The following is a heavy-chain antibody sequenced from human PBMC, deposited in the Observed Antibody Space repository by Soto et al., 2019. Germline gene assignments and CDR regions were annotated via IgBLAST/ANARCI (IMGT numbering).Heavy chain of an antibody. J-gene: IGHJ4*02. CDR3: ARIGPFLGVAHFDY. V-gene: IGHV2-70*11. CDR2: IDWDDDK. CDR1: GFSLSTSGMC. Sequence: SGPTLVNPTQTLTLTCTFSGFSLSTSGMCVSWIRQPPGKALEWLARIDWDDDKYYSTSLKTRLTISKDTSKNQVVLTMTNMDPVDTATYYCARIGPFLGVAHFDYWGQGTLVTVSS. D-gene: IGHD3-3*01.